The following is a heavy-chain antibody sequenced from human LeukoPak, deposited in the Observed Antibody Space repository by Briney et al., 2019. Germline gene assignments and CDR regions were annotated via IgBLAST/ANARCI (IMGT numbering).Heavy chain of an antibody. D-gene: IGHD3-22*01. CDR1: GFTVSSNY. Sequence: PWGSLRLSCAASGFTVSSNYMSWVRQAPGKGLEWVSVIYSGGSTYYADSLKGRFTISRDNSKNTLYLQMNSLRAEDTAVYYCAKYYNDSSGWDYWVRASLVSVPS. CDR3: AKYYNDSSGWDY. CDR2: IYSGGST. J-gene: IGHJ4*02. V-gene: IGHV3-53*01.